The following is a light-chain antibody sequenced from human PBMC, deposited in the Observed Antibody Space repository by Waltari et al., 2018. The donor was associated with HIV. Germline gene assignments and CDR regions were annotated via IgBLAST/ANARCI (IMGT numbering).Light chain of an antibody. J-gene: IGKJ1*01. CDR2: AAS. CDR3: QQSHTTPWT. CDR1: QSITTY. V-gene: IGKV1-39*01. Sequence: DIQMTQSPSSLSASVGDRVVVTCRTSQSITTYLNWYHQKPGKAPELLIYAASTLQSGVPSRFSGSGSGTEFTLTINNLQPEDFVTYYCQQSHTTPWTFGQGTTVEIK.